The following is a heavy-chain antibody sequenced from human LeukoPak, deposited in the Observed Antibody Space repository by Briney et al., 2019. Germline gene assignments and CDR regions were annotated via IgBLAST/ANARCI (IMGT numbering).Heavy chain of an antibody. CDR1: GFTFSTYS. CDR3: ARDLFGDYSSDY. D-gene: IGHD4-17*01. CDR2: ISSSSYI. Sequence: GGSLRLSCAASGFTFSTYSMNWVRQAPGMGLEWVSSISSSSYIYYADSVKGRFTISRDNAKNSLYLQMNSLRAEDTAVYYCARDLFGDYSSDYWGQGALVTVSS. J-gene: IGHJ4*02. V-gene: IGHV3-21*01.